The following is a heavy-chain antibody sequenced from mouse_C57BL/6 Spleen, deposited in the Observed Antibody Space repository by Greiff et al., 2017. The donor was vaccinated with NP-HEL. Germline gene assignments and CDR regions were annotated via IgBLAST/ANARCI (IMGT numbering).Heavy chain of an antibody. J-gene: IGHJ3*01. CDR1: GYTFTSYW. D-gene: IGHD2-2*01. CDR2: INPSNGGT. Sequence: VQLQQSGTELVKPGASVKLSCKASGYTFTSYWMHWVKQRPGQGLEWIGNINPSNGGTNYNEKFKSKATLTVDKSSSTAYMQLSSLTSEDSAVYYCARSGYDGYDEAWFAYWGQGTLVTVSA. CDR3: ARSGYDGYDEAWFAY. V-gene: IGHV1-53*01.